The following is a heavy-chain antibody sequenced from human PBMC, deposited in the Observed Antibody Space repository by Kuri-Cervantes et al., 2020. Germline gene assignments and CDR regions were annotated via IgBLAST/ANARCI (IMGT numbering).Heavy chain of an antibody. Sequence: GGSLRLSCAASGFTFDDYAMHWVRQAPGRGLEWVSGISWNSGSIGYADSVKGRFTISRDNAKNSLYLQMNSLRAEDTALYYCAKGPYNWNDDGMDVWGQGTTVTVSS. CDR3: AKGPYNWNDDGMDV. CDR1: GFTFDDYA. CDR2: ISWNSGSI. J-gene: IGHJ6*02. D-gene: IGHD1-20*01. V-gene: IGHV3-9*01.